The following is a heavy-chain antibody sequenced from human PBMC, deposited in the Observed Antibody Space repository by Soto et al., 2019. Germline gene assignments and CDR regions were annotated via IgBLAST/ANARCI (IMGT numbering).Heavy chain of an antibody. CDR1: GDSISDSYH. V-gene: IGHV4-59*08. D-gene: IGHD2-15*01. CDR2: IYSSGST. CDR3: GKVLVGATGHTDSDS. Sequence: SETLSLTCSVSGDSISDSYHWTWIRQPPGKGLEWIGYIYSSGSTDYNPSLKSRVTISVDTSKNQFSLKLTSVTAADTALYYCGKVLVGATGHTDSDSWGPGTLVTVS. J-gene: IGHJ4*02.